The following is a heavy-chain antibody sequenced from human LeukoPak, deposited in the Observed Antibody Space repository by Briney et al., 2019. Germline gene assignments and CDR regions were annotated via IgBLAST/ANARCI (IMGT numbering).Heavy chain of an antibody. CDR1: GFSFSSYW. CDR3: ATSSWFDP. J-gene: IGHJ5*02. CDR2: ISNGGSKT. Sequence: GGSLRLSCAASGFSFSSYWMHWVRQAPGKGLVWVSRISNGGSKTNYADSVKGRFTISRDNAKNTLYLQMNSLRAEGTAVYYCATSSWFDPWGQGTLVTVSS. V-gene: IGHV3-74*01.